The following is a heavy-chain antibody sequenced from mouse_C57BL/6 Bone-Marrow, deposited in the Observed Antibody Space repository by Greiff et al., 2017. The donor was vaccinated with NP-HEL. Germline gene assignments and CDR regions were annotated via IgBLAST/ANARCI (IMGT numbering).Heavy chain of an antibody. V-gene: IGHV14-1*01. CDR3: TLIYDGYYPFAY. CDR1: GFNITDYY. J-gene: IGHJ3*01. CDR2: IDPEDGDT. D-gene: IGHD2-3*01. Sequence: EVQLQQSGAELVRPGASVKLSCTASGFNITDYYMHWVKQRPEQGLEWIGRIDPEDGDTGYAPKFQGKATMTADKSSNTAYLQLSSLTSEDTAVYYCTLIYDGYYPFAYWGQGTLVTVSA.